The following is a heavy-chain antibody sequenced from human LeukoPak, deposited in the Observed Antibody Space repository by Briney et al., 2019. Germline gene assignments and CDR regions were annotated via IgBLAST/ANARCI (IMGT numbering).Heavy chain of an antibody. CDR1: GYTFSYFG. V-gene: IGHV1-18*01. CDR2: ISAYNGNT. Sequence: ASVRVSCKASGYTFSYFGINWVRQAPGRGLEWMGWISAYNGNTNYAQKSEGRLSLTTDTATTTVYMELRNVTSDDTAVYFCARGLDAASGLANFDYWGQGTLITVSP. CDR3: ARGLDAASGLANFDY. D-gene: IGHD1-1*01. J-gene: IGHJ4*02.